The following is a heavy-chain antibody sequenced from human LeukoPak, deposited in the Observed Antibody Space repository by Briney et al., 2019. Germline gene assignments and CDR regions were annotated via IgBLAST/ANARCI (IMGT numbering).Heavy chain of an antibody. V-gene: IGHV4-59*01. CDR2: IHYSGNT. J-gene: IGHJ2*01. CDR1: GGSISSDY. Sequence: PSETLSLTCTVSGGSISSDYWSWIRQPPGKGLDWIGYIHYSGNTNYNPSLKSRVTISVDTSKSQFSPELTSVTAADTAVYYCARGREYYDSSDYYLWYFDLWGRGTLITASS. CDR3: ARGREYYDSSDYYLWYFDL. D-gene: IGHD3-22*01.